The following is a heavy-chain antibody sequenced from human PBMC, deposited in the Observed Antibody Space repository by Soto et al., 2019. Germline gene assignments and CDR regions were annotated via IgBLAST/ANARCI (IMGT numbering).Heavy chain of an antibody. CDR1: GFTFSSYA. CDR2: ISGSGGST. V-gene: IGHV3-23*01. Sequence: GGSLRLSCAASGFTFSSYAMSWVRQAPGKGLEWVSAISGSGGSTYYADSVKGRFTISRDNSKNTLYLQMNSLRAEDTAVYYCANSLDDYIWGSYRSDDAFDIWGQGTMVTVSS. D-gene: IGHD3-16*02. J-gene: IGHJ3*02. CDR3: ANSLDDYIWGSYRSDDAFDI.